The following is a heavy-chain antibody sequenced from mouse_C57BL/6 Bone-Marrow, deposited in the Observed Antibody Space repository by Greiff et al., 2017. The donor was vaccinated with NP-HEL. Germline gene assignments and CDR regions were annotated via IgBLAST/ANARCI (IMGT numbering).Heavy chain of an antibody. CDR3: ARSSGYYGSSYAMDY. D-gene: IGHD1-1*01. CDR2: IFPGSGST. J-gene: IGHJ4*01. V-gene: IGHV1-75*01. Sequence: QVQLKESGPELVKPGASVKISCKASGYTFTDYYINWVKQRPGQGLEWIGWIFPGSGSTYYNEKFKGKATLTVDKSSSTAYMLLSSLTSEDSAVYFCARSSGYYGSSYAMDYWGQGTSVTVSS. CDR1: GYTFTDYY.